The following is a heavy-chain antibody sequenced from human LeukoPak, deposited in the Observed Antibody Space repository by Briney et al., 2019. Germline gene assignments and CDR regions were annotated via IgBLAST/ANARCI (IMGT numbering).Heavy chain of an antibody. CDR3: ARVVMVRGVITIDY. D-gene: IGHD3-10*01. V-gene: IGHV4-59*01. CDR2: IYYSGST. CDR1: GGSISSYY. J-gene: IGHJ4*02. Sequence: PSETLSLTCTVSGGSISSYYWSRIRQPPGKGLEWIGYIYYSGSTNYNPSLKSRVTISVDTSKNQFSLKLSSVTAADTAVYYCARVVMVRGVITIDYWAREPWSPSPQ.